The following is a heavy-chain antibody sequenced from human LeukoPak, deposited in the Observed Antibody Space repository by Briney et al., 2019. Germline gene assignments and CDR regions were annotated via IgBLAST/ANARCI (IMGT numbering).Heavy chain of an antibody. J-gene: IGHJ4*02. CDR1: GFTFSSYA. D-gene: IGHD3-10*01. CDR2: ISCDGSNK. CDR3: ASSPGDGSGPIGY. Sequence: GGSLRLSCAASGFTFSSYAMHWVRQAPGKGLEWVAVISCDGSNKYYADSVQGRFTISGDNSKNTLYLLMNSLRAEDTAVYYCASSPGDGSGPIGYWGQGTLVTVSS. V-gene: IGHV3-30-3*01.